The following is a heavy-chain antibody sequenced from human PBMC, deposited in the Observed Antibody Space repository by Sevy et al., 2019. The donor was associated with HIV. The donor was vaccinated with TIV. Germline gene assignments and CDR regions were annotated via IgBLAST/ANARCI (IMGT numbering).Heavy chain of an antibody. CDR3: AREGCSQPHDY. J-gene: IGHJ4*02. D-gene: IGHD2-15*01. CDR1: GFTFSNYA. Sequence: GGSLRRSCAASGFTFSNYAMSWVRQAPGKGLEWVSTFSFGCGKINYTDSVTGRFTISRDNSKNTLYLQMNSLRAEDTALYYCAREGCSQPHDYWGQGTLVTVSS. CDR2: FSFGCGKI. V-gene: IGHV3-23*01.